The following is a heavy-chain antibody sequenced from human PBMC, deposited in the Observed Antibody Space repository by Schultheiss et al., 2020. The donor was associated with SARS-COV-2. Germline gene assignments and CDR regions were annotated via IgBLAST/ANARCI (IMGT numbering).Heavy chain of an antibody. CDR2: IYYSGST. CDR3: ARDKHIGPAGYYFDY. D-gene: IGHD6-13*01. Sequence: SETLSLTCTVSGGSISSSSYYWGWIRQPPGKGLEWIGSIYYSGSTYYNPSLKSRVTISVDTSKNQFSLKLSSVTAADTAVYYCARDKHIGPAGYYFDYWGQGTLVTVSS. V-gene: IGHV4-39*02. J-gene: IGHJ4*02. CDR1: GGSISSSSYY.